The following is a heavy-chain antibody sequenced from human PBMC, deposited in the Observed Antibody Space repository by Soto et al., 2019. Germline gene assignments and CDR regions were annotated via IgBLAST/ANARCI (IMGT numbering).Heavy chain of an antibody. J-gene: IGHJ5*02. V-gene: IGHV5-51*01. CDR1: GYSFTNYW. D-gene: IGHD4-17*01. CDR3: ARHGFYGDYSSNYFDP. CDR2: IYPSDSTT. Sequence: PGESLKISCKGSGYSFTNYWIAWVLQMPGKGLEYMGIIYPSDSTTRYSPSFQGQVTISADKSISTAYLQWNSLKASDTAMYYCARHGFYGDYSSNYFDPWGQGTLVTVSS.